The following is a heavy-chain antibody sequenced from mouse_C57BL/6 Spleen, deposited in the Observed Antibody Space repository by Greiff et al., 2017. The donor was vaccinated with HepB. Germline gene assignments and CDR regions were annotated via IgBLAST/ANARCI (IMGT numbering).Heavy chain of an antibody. CDR1: GYTFTSYW. D-gene: IGHD1-1*01. J-gene: IGHJ2*01. CDR2: IDPSDSYT. CDR3: APYGSSPGYLDY. V-gene: IGHV1-50*01. Sequence: QVQLQQPGAELVKPGASVKLSCKASGYTFTSYWMQWVKQRPGQGLEWIGAIDPSDSYTNYNQKFKGKATLTVDTSSSTAYMQLSSLTSEDSAVYYCAPYGSSPGYLDYWGQGTTLTVSS.